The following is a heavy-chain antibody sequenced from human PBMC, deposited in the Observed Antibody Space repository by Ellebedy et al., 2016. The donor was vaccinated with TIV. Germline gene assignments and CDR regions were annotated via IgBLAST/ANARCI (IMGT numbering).Heavy chain of an antibody. CDR3: ARRITGTYGDDAFDI. Sequence: GGSLRLSCAASGFTVSYTYMSWVRQAPGKGLEWVSVIHTGGDTYYADSVKGRFTISRASSKNTLFLQMNSLSAEDTAMYYCARRITGTYGDDAFDIWGQGTMVTVSS. CDR2: IHTGGDT. CDR1: GFTVSYTY. V-gene: IGHV3-53*01. D-gene: IGHD1-20*01. J-gene: IGHJ3*02.